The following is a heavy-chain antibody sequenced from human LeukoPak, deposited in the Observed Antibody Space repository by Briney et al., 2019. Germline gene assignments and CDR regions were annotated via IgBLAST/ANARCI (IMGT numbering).Heavy chain of an antibody. D-gene: IGHD6-19*01. J-gene: IGHJ4*02. CDR1: GYTFTGYY. V-gene: IGHV1-2*04. CDR3: ARGFSSGWYSRHTEYFDY. Sequence: ASVKVSCKASGYTFTGYYMHWVRQAPGQGLEWMGWINPNSGGTNYAQKFQGWVTMTRDTSISTAYMELSRLRSDDTAVYYCARGFSSGWYSRHTEYFDYWGQGTLVTVSS. CDR2: INPNSGGT.